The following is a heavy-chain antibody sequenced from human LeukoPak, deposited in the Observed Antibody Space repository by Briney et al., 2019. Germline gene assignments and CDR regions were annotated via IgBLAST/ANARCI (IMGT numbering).Heavy chain of an antibody. D-gene: IGHD2-2*01. J-gene: IGHJ6*02. V-gene: IGHV3-7*01. CDR1: GFTFSSYW. CDR2: IKQDGSEK. Sequence: GGSLRLSCAASGFTFSSYWMSWVRQAPGKGLEWVANIKQDGSEKYYVDSVKGRFTISRDNAKNSLYLQMNSLRAEDTAVYYCAREHIVVVPAAMSSSIPGYYYYGMDVWGQGTTVTVSS. CDR3: AREHIVVVPAAMSSSIPGYYYYGMDV.